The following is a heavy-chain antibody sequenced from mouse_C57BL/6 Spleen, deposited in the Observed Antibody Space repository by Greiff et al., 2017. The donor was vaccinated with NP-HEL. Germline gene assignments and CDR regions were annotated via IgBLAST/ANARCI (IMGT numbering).Heavy chain of an antibody. J-gene: IGHJ1*03. Sequence: QVQLQQSGPELVKPGASVKISCKASGYAFSSSWMNWVKQRPGKGLEWIGRIYPGDGDTNYNGKFKGKATLTADKSSSTAYMQLSSLTSEDSAVYCCARSGYGSSRWYFDVWGTGTTVTVSS. CDR2: IYPGDGDT. CDR1: GYAFSSSW. V-gene: IGHV1-82*01. CDR3: ARSGYGSSRWYFDV. D-gene: IGHD1-1*01.